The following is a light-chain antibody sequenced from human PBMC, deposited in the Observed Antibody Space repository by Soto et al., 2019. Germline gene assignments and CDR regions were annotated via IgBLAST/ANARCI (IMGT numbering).Light chain of an antibody. CDR1: QSVSSN. CDR3: QQYNSWPRT. J-gene: IGKJ4*01. V-gene: IGKV3-15*01. Sequence: ETVMTQSPATLSVSPGERATLSCRASQSVSSNLAWYQQKPGQPPRLLIYDTSTRATGIPTRFSGTGSGTEFTLTISSLQSEDFAVYYCQQYNSWPRTFGGGTKVDI. CDR2: DTS.